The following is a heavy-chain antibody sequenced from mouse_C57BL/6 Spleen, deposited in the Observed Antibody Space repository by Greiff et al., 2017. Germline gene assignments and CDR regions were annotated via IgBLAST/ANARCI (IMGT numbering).Heavy chain of an antibody. CDR2: ISYDGSN. V-gene: IGHV3-6*01. Sequence: EVKLQESGPGLVKPSQSLSLTCSVTGYSITSGYYWNWIRQFPGNKLEWMGYISYDGSNNYNPSLKNRISITRDTSKNQFFLKLNSVTTEDTATXYCARDGGYDEVDYWGQGTTLTVAS. CDR3: ARDGGYDEVDY. CDR1: GYSITSGYY. J-gene: IGHJ2*01. D-gene: IGHD2-2*01.